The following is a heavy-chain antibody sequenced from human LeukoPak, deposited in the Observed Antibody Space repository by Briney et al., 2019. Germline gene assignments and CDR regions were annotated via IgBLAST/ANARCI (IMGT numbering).Heavy chain of an antibody. V-gene: IGHV3-30*02. CDR3: ARDPVYAFHI. CDR2: IPYDGSTK. J-gene: IGHJ3*02. Sequence: PGGSLRLSCAASGFTFSDYNMHWVRQTPGKGLEWVAFIPYDGSTKSCADSVKGRFTISRDNSKNTLFLQMNSLRAEDTAVYYCARDPVYAFHIWGHGTMVTVSS. CDR1: GFTFSDYN.